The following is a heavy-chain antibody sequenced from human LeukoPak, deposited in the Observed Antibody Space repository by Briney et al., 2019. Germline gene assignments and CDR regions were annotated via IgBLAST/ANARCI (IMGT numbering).Heavy chain of an antibody. CDR1: VYTFTVYY. CDR3: ARAGTRGIFAVFGY. D-gene: IGHD3-3*01. CDR2: INPNSGGT. Sequence: ASVNVSCTASVYTFTVYYMHCVRQAPGQGLEWMVGINPNSGGTNYAQKFQGRVTLTRETSISTAYMELRRLRSDDPAVYYCARAGTRGIFAVFGYWGQGTLVTVSS. V-gene: IGHV1-2*02. J-gene: IGHJ4*02.